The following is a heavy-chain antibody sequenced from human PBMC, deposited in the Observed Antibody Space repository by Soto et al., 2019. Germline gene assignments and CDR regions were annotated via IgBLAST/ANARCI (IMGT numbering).Heavy chain of an antibody. CDR1: GYTFSSYG. CDR3: ASDFGIGTPSPDS. V-gene: IGHV1-18*01. Sequence: QVQLVQSGAEVKKPGASVKVSCKTSGYTFSSYGISWVRQAPGQGLEWTGWFSSYNGITNYAQNLQGRVTMTTDTSTNTAYMELRKLRSDDTAVYYCASDFGIGTPSPDSWGQGTLVTVFS. J-gene: IGHJ4*02. CDR2: FSSYNGIT. D-gene: IGHD1-7*01.